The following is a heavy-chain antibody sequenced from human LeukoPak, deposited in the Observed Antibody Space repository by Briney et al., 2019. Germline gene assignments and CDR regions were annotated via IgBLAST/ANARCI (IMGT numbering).Heavy chain of an antibody. CDR1: GFTFSSYV. CDR2: ISSGGSTI. D-gene: IGHD3-3*01. J-gene: IGHJ4*02. CDR3: AKGHFGAGHY. Sequence: GGSLRLSCAASGFTFSSYVMSWVRQAPGKGLEWVSYISSGGSTIYYADSVKGRFTISRDNSKNSLYLHMNSLRNEDTALYYCAKGHFGAGHYWGQGTLVTVSS. V-gene: IGHV3-48*02.